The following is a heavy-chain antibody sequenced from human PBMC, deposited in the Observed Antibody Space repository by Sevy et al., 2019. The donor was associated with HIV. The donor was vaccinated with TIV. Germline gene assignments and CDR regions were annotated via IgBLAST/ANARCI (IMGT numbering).Heavy chain of an antibody. Sequence: GGSLRLSCAASGFTFSSYSMNWVRQAPGKGLEWVSSISSSSYIYYADSVKGRFTISRDNAKNSLYLQMNSLRAEDTAVYYCARAAPVGATTYWGQGTLVTVSS. V-gene: IGHV3-21*01. CDR1: GFTFSSYS. D-gene: IGHD1-26*01. J-gene: IGHJ4*02. CDR2: ISSSSYI. CDR3: ARAAPVGATTY.